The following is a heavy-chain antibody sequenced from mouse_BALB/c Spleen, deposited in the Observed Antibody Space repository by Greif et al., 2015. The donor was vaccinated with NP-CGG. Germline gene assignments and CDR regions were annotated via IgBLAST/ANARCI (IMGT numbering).Heavy chain of an antibody. J-gene: IGHJ4*01. CDR1: GFSLTSYG. V-gene: IGHV2-9*02. CDR3: ARSRPGTAYAMDY. CDR2: IWAGGST. D-gene: IGHD4-1*01. Sequence: QVQLKESGPGLVAPSQSLSISCTVSGFSLTSYGVHWVRQPPGKGLEWLGVIWAGGSTNYNSALMSRLSISKDNSKSXVFLKMNSRQTEDTAMYYCARSRPGTAYAMDYWGQGTSVTVSS.